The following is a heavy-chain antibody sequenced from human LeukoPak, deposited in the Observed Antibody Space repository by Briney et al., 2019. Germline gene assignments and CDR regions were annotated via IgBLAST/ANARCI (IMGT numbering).Heavy chain of an antibody. J-gene: IGHJ4*02. CDR2: ISDSGDKT. CDR3: AKDGGGYCNNSSC. CDR1: GFTFSNYA. D-gene: IGHD2-2*01. V-gene: IGHV3-23*01. Sequence: PGGSLRLSCAASGFTFSNYAMSWARQAPGKGLECVSAISDSGDKTDYADSVRGRFTIYRDNSKDTLYLQMNSLGAADTAVYYCAKDGGGYCNNSSCWGQGTLVTVSS.